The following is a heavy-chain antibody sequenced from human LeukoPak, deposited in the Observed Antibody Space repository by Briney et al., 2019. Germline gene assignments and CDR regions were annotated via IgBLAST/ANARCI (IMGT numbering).Heavy chain of an antibody. J-gene: IGHJ4*02. V-gene: IGHV4-4*02. CDR1: GGSISSSNW. Sequence: SGTLSLTCAVSGGSISSSNWWSWVRQPPGKGLEWIGEIYHSGSTNYNPSLKSRVTISVDTSKNQFSLKLSSVTAADTAVYYCARDVWRLYYFDYWGQGTLVTVSS. CDR3: ARDVWRLYYFDY. D-gene: IGHD2/OR15-2a*01. CDR2: IYHSGST.